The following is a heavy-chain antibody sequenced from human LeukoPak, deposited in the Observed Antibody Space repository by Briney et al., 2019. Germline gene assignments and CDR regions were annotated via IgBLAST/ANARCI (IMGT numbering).Heavy chain of an antibody. CDR3: ARDQPYCGGYCFLHYYYYYYMDV. V-gene: IGHV3-7*01. J-gene: IGHJ6*03. CDR1: GFTFSSYW. Sequence: PGGSLRLSCAASGFTFSSYWMSWVRQAPGKGLEWVANIKQDGSEKYYVDSVKGRFTISRDKAKNSLYLQMNSLRAEDTDVYYCARDQPYCGGYCFLHYYYYYYMDVWGKGTTVTISS. D-gene: IGHD3-16*02. CDR2: IKQDGSEK.